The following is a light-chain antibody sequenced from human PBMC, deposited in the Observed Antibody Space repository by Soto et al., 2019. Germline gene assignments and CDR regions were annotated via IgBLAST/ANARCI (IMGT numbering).Light chain of an antibody. CDR1: QIIGTN. CDR3: QQYDKWPYT. J-gene: IGKJ2*01. CDR2: GAF. V-gene: IGKV3-15*01. Sequence: THYPATLSVSPGERATLSCRTSQIIGTNLAWYQQKPGQAPRLLIYGAFIRAPGFPVRFRGTGSGSEFTLTISSLQTEDGALYYCQQYDKWPYTFGQGTKVDIK.